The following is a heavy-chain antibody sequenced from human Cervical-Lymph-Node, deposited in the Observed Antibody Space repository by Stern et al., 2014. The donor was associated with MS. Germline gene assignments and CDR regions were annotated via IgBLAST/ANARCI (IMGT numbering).Heavy chain of an antibody. J-gene: IGHJ6*02. D-gene: IGHD5/OR15-5a*01. CDR2: ISISGNPI. CDR3: ARLVCGMDV. CDR1: GFSFSGYR. V-gene: IGHV3-48*02. Sequence: EVQLVESGGGLVQPGGSLRLSCAASGFSFSGYRMNWVRPAPGQGLECISQISISGNPIYTSVSLKGRFTISRDNARNSLYVQMNSLRDEDTAVYYCARLVCGMDVWGQGTTVTVSS.